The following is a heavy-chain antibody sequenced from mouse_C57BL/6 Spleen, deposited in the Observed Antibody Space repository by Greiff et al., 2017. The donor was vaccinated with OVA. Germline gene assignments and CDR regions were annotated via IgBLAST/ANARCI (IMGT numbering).Heavy chain of an antibody. J-gene: IGHJ4*01. CDR3: ASYYYAMYY. Sequence: EVMLVESGGGLVKPGGSLKLSCAASGFTFSDYGMHWVRQAPEKGLEWVAYISSGSSTIYYADTVKGRFTISRDNAKNTLFLQMTSLRAEDTAMYYCASYYYAMYYWGQGTSVTVSS. V-gene: IGHV5-17*01. CDR1: GFTFSDYG. CDR2: ISSGSSTI.